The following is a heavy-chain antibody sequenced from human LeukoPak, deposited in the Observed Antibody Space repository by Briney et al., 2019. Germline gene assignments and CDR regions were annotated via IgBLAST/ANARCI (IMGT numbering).Heavy chain of an antibody. V-gene: IGHV1-2*02. J-gene: IGHJ3*02. CDR1: GYTFTGYY. D-gene: IGHD3-10*01. CDR2: INPNSGGT. Sequence: ASVKVSCKASGYTFTGYYMHWVRQAPGQGLEWMGWINPNSGGTNYAQKFQGRDTMTRDTSISTAYMELSRLRSDDTAVYYCARGFGELLLNAFDIWGQGTMVTVSS. CDR3: ARGFGELLLNAFDI.